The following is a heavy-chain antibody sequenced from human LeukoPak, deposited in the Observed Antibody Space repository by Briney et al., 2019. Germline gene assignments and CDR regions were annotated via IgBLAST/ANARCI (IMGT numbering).Heavy chain of an antibody. D-gene: IGHD6-19*01. CDR2: ISWNSGSI. V-gene: IGHV3-9*03. Sequence: GRSLRLSCAASGFTFDDYAMHWDRQAPGKGLEWVSGISWNSGSIGYADSVKGRFTISRDNAKNSLYLQMNSLRAEDMALYYCAREAAGYNWFDPWGQGTLVTVSS. CDR3: AREAAGYNWFDP. CDR1: GFTFDDYA. J-gene: IGHJ5*02.